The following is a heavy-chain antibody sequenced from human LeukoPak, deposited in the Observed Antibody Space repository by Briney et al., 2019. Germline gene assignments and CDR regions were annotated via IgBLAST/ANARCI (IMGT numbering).Heavy chain of an antibody. J-gene: IGHJ4*02. CDR1: GGSISSYY. D-gene: IGHD2-15*01. CDR3: ARWPYCSGASCSRDY. Sequence: SETLSLTXTVAGGSISSYYWSWIRQPPGKGLEWIGYIYYSGSTYYNPSLKSRVTISVDTSKNQFSLKLSSVTAADTAVYYCARWPYCSGASCSRDYWGQGTLVTVSS. CDR2: IYYSGST. V-gene: IGHV4-59*01.